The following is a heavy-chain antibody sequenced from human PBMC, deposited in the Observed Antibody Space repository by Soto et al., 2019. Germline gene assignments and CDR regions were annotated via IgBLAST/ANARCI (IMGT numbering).Heavy chain of an antibody. Sequence: VGPLTLSCTASGVSIDTVVFLWVREAPGKGLDWLSYISSSGGTIHYADSVTGRFTISRDSAKNSLYLEMDSLKNEDTAIYFCAREFDGFDTIDGFDVWGQGTMVTVSS. J-gene: IGHJ3*01. V-gene: IGHV3-48*02. CDR3: AREFDGFDTIDGFDV. CDR1: GVSIDTVV. CDR2: ISSSGGTI. D-gene: IGHD5-12*01.